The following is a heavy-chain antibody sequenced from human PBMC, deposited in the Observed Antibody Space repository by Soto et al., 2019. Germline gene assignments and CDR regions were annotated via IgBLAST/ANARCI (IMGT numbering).Heavy chain of an antibody. V-gene: IGHV4-31*03. CDR2: IYHSGNT. J-gene: IGHJ4*02. D-gene: IGHD5-12*01. CDR1: GGPIISGDYY. Sequence: QVQLQESGPGLVKPSQTLSLTCTVSGGPIISGDYYWSWVRQHPGKGLEWLGHIYHSGNTYYNPSLRSRMTMSGDTSTNQFSLSLTSVPAADTAVYYWARGNFGYDYWGQGAQVTVSS. CDR3: ARGNFGYDY.